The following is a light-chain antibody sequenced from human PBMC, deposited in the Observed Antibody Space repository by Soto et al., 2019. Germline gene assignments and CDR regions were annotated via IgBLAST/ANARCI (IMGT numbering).Light chain of an antibody. V-gene: IGKV3D-20*01. CDR3: QQYGSSTPYT. CDR2: DAS. J-gene: IGKJ2*01. CDR1: QTVSSGY. Sequence: VLTQSPATLSLSPGERATLYCGASQTVSSGYLAWYQQKPGLAPRLLIYDASTRATGIPDRFSGSGSGRDFTLTISSLEPEDFAVYYCQQYGSSTPYTFGQGTKLEIK.